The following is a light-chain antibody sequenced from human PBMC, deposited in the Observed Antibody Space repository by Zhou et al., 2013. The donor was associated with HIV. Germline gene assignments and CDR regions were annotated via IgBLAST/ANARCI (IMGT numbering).Light chain of an antibody. CDR2: GAS. J-gene: IGKJ2*02. Sequence: DIQMTQSPSSLSASVGDRVTITCRASQGINNYLAWFQQKPGKAPKSLIYGASSLHSGVPSKFSGSGSGTDFTLTISSLQPEDSATYYCQQYNSYPCTFGQGTKLEIK. CDR1: QGINNY. V-gene: IGKV1-16*02. CDR3: QQYNSYPCT.